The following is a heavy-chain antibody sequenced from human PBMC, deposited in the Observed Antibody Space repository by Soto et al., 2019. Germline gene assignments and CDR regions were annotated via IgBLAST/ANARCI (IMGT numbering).Heavy chain of an antibody. CDR3: ARREGTGWPF. V-gene: IGHV5-51*01. D-gene: IGHD6-19*01. Sequence: PGESLQISCKVSGYIFSGYWIGCVRQMPGRGLEWIGVIYPGDSDTRYSPSFQGQVTISADKSLNTAYLQWSNLRTSDTAIYYCARREGTGWPFWGEGTLVTVSS. CDR2: IYPGDSDT. J-gene: IGHJ4*02. CDR1: GYIFSGYW.